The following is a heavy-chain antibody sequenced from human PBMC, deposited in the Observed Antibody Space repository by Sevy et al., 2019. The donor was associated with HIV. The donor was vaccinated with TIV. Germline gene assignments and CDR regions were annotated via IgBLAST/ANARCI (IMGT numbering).Heavy chain of an antibody. CDR1: GFTLSSRW. V-gene: IGHV3-7*01. Sequence: GGSLRLSCAAPGFTLSSRWMSWVRQAPGKGLEWVANIKQDGSEKYYVDSVKDRFTISRDNAKNSLYLQMNSLRAEDTAVYYCVPSGGGHAGYCGQGTLVTVSS. CDR3: VPSGGGHAGY. J-gene: IGHJ4*02. CDR2: IKQDGSEK. D-gene: IGHD2-15*01.